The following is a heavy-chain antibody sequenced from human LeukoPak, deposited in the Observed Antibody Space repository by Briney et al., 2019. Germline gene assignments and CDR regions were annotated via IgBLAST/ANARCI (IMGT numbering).Heavy chain of an antibody. CDR3: AKLSRYYDSSGSLSY. CDR2: ISYDGSNK. V-gene: IGHV3-30*18. Sequence: GGSLRLSCAASGFTFSSYWMSWVRQAPGKGLEWVAVISYDGSNKYYADSVKGRFTISRDNSKNTLYLQMNSLRAEDTAVYYCAKLSRYYDSSGSLSYWGQGTLVTVSS. J-gene: IGHJ4*02. CDR1: GFTFSSYW. D-gene: IGHD3-22*01.